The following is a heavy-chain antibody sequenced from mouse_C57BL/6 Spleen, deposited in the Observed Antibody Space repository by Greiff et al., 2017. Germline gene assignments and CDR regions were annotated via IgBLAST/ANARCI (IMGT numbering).Heavy chain of an antibody. CDR1: GYSFTDYN. D-gene: IGHD2-1*01. Sequence: EVQLQESGPELVKPGASVKISCKASGYSFTDYNMNWVKQSNGKSLEWIGVINPNYGTTSYNQKFKGKATLTVDQSSSTAYMQLNSLTSEDSAVYYCAVYYGNYHYYYAMDYWGQGTSVTVSS. CDR2: INPNYGTT. CDR3: AVYYGNYHYYYAMDY. J-gene: IGHJ4*01. V-gene: IGHV1-39*01.